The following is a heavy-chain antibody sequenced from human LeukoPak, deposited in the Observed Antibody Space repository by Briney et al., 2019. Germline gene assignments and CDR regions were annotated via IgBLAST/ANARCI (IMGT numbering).Heavy chain of an antibody. V-gene: IGHV3-23*01. CDR3: AKLAAAGVAPFDS. J-gene: IGHJ4*02. CDR1: GFIFNNYA. D-gene: IGHD2-15*01. CDR2: ISSSGGTT. Sequence: GGSLRLSCAASGFIFNNYAMSWVRQAPEKRLEWVSTISSSGGTTYYADSVKGRFTISRDDSKNTLYLQMSSLRAEDTAVYYCAKLAAAGVAPFDSWGQGTLVTVSS.